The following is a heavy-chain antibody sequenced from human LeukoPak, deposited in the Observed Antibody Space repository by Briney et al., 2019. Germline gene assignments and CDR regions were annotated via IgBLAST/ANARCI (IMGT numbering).Heavy chain of an antibody. CDR2: ISGVSMYI. CDR1: GFTFASYS. J-gene: IGHJ4*02. D-gene: IGHD1-1*01. Sequence: PGGCLRVSCAASGFTFASYSMNWVRPALGKGVAWVSSISGVSMYIYNAGSVKGRFTISRDNAQASLYLQMISLRADDTAVYYCARVSGRVERQGDLDYWGQGTLVIVSS. V-gene: IGHV3-21*01. CDR3: ARVSGRVERQGDLDY.